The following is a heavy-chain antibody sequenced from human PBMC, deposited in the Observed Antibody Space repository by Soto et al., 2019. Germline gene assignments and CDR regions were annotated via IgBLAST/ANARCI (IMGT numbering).Heavy chain of an antibody. Sequence: PSETLSLTCTVSGGSISSSSYYWGWIRQPPGKGLEWIGSIYYSGSTYYNPSLKSRVTISVDTSKNQFSLKLSSVTAADTAVYYCARVAVARTTMVRGVITASDVWGQGPTVTVSS. V-gene: IGHV4-39*01. CDR3: ARVAVARTTMVRGVITASDV. J-gene: IGHJ6*02. D-gene: IGHD3-10*01. CDR1: GGSISSSSYY. CDR2: IYYSGST.